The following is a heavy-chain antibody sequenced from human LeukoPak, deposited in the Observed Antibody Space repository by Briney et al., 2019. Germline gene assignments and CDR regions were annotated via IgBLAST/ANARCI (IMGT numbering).Heavy chain of an antibody. Sequence: GGSLRLSCAASGFTFSSFDMNWVRQAPGKGLEWVSSIGTSSRYIYYRDSVKGRFTISRDDAKNSLYLQMNSLRVEDTAVYYCARADCSGSTCYLRRSWFDPWGQGTLVTVSS. D-gene: IGHD2-2*01. CDR2: IGTSSRYI. CDR3: ARADCSGSTCYLRRSWFDP. V-gene: IGHV3-21*01. J-gene: IGHJ5*02. CDR1: GFTFSSFD.